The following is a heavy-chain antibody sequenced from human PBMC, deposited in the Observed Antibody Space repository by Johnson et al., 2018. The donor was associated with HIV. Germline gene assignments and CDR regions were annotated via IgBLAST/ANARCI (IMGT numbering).Heavy chain of an antibody. CDR3: ARDSRIGTMVLLSGASDF. CDR1: GFTFSSYA. V-gene: IGHV3-23*04. D-gene: IGHD3-10*01. J-gene: IGHJ3*01. Sequence: VQLVESGGDLVKPGGSLRLYCAASGFTFSSYAMSWVRQAPGKGLEWVSAISGSGGSTYFADSVKGRFIISRDTSKNTLYLQMNSLRAEDTALYYCARDSRIGTMVLLSGASDFWGPGTLVTVSS. CDR2: ISGSGGST.